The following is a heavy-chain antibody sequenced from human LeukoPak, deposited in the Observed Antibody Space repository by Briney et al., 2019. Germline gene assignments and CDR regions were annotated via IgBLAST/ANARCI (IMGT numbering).Heavy chain of an antibody. CDR1: GFTLSSYG. J-gene: IGHJ4*02. Sequence: PGGSLRLSCAASGFTLSSYGMHWVRQAPGKGLEWVAVIWYDGSNKYYADSVKGRFTISRDNSKNTLYLQMNSLRAEDTAVYYCARDGGPRQYYYDSSGYYYFDYWGQGTLVTVSS. V-gene: IGHV3-33*01. D-gene: IGHD3-22*01. CDR2: IWYDGSNK. CDR3: ARDGGPRQYYYDSSGYYYFDY.